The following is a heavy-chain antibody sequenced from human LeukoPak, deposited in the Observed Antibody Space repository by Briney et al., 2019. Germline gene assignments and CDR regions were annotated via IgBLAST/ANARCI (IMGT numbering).Heavy chain of an antibody. Sequence: KPSETLSLTCTVSGYSISSGYYWGWIRQPPGKGLEWIGYIYYSGSTNYNPSLKSRVTISVDTSKNQFSLKLSSVTAADTAVYYCARDNYCSSTSCPLDAFDIWGQGTMVTASS. CDR2: IYYSGST. J-gene: IGHJ3*02. D-gene: IGHD2-2*01. CDR1: GYSISSGYY. CDR3: ARDNYCSSTSCPLDAFDI. V-gene: IGHV4-61*01.